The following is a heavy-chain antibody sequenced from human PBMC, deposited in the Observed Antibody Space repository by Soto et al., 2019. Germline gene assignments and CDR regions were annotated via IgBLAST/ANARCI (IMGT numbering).Heavy chain of an antibody. CDR2: IWYDGSNK. V-gene: IGHV3-33*01. CDR3: AREIGSDYGGNSRYFQH. J-gene: IGHJ1*01. CDR1: GFTFSSYG. D-gene: IGHD4-17*01. Sequence: PGGSLRLSCAASGFTFSSYGMHWVRQAPGKGLEWVAVIWYDGSNKYYADSVKGRFTISRDNSKNTLYLQMNSLRAEDMAVYYCAREIGSDYGGNSRYFQHWGQGTLVTVSS.